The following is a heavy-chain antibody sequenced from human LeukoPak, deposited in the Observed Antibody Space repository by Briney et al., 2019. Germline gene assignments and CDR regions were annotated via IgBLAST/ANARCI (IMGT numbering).Heavy chain of an antibody. V-gene: IGHV4-39*01. CDR1: GGSISSSHYY. J-gene: IGHJ6*03. CDR2: IYYSGTT. D-gene: IGHD3-3*01. CDR3: ARQISDYYYYYIDV. Sequence: SETLSLTCTVTGGSISSSHYYWGWIRQPPGKGLEWIGTIYYSGTTYYNPSLESRVTMSEDTSKNQFSLTLRSVTATDTAVYYCARQISDYYYYYIDVWGKGTTVTVSS.